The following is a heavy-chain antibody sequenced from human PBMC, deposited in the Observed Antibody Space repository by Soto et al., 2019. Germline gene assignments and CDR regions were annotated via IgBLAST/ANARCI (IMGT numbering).Heavy chain of an antibody. CDR1: GGSFSGYY. V-gene: IGHV4-34*01. CDR3: ARLSIAAGIDY. CDR2: INHSGST. D-gene: IGHD6-13*01. Sequence: QVQLQQWGAGLLKPSETLSLTCAVYGGSFSGYYWSWIRQPPGKGLEWIGEINHSGSTNYNPSLRSRGTISVDTSKNQFSRKLSSVTAADTAVYYCARLSIAAGIDYWGQGTLVTVSS. J-gene: IGHJ4*02.